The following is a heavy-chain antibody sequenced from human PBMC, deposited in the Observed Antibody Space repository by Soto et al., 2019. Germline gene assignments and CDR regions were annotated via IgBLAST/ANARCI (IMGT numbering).Heavy chain of an antibody. CDR3: AREVSYSSSSEIDY. V-gene: IGHV6-1*01. Sequence: SQTLSLTCAISGDSVSSDSAALNLSRQSPSRGLEWLGRTYYRSKWYNDYAVSVKSRITINPDTSKNQFSLQLNSVTPEDTAVYYCAREVSYSSSSEIDYWGQGTLVTVSS. CDR1: GDSVSSDSAA. D-gene: IGHD6-13*01. CDR2: TYYRSKWYN. J-gene: IGHJ4*02.